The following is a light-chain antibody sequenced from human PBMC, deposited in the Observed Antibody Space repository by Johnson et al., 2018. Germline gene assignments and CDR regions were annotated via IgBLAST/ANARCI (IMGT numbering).Light chain of an antibody. CDR2: ENN. CDR1: SSNIGNNY. CDR3: GTGDSSLSAGNV. Sequence: QSVLTQPPSVSAAPGQKVTISCSGSSSNIGNNYVSWYQQLPGTAPKLLIYENNKRPSGIPYRFSGSTSGTSATLGITGLQTEDEADYYCGTGDSSLSAGNVFGTGTKVTVL. J-gene: IGLJ1*01. V-gene: IGLV1-51*02.